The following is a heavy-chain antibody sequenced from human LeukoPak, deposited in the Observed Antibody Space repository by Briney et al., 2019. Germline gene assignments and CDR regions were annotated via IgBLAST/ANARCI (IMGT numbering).Heavy chain of an antibody. CDR3: ARERLIYGMDV. V-gene: IGHV4-31*03. CDR2: IYYSGST. J-gene: IGHJ6*02. Sequence: TLSLTCTVSGGSISSGGYYWSWIRQHPGKGLEWIGYIYYSGSTYYNPSLKSRVTILVDTSKNQFSLKLSSVTAADTAVYYCARERLIYGMDVWGQGTTVTVSS. CDR1: GGSISSGGYY. D-gene: IGHD4-17*01.